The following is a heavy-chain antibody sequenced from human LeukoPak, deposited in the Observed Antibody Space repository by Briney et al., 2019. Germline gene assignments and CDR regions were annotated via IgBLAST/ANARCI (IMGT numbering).Heavy chain of an antibody. Sequence: SQTLSLTCTVSGGSISSGSYYWSWIRQPAGKGLEWIGRIYTSGSTNYNPSLKSRVTISVDTSKNQFSLKLSSVTAADTAVYYCARRGYCSSTSCYPHYFGVRYFDYWGQGTLVTVSS. D-gene: IGHD2-2*01. J-gene: IGHJ4*02. V-gene: IGHV4-61*02. CDR1: GGSISSGSYY. CDR3: ARRGYCSSTSCYPHYFGVRYFDY. CDR2: IYTSGST.